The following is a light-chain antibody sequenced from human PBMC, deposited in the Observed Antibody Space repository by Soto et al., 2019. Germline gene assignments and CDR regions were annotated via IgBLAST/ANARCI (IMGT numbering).Light chain of an antibody. V-gene: IGLV1-40*01. CDR1: SSNIGADFD. CDR2: RND. CDR3: CSYAGPSTFVI. J-gene: IGLJ2*01. Sequence: QSVLTQPPSVSGAPGQTVTISCTGSSSNIGADFDVHWYQHLPGTAPKLLISRNDNRPSGVPDRFSGSKSGTSASLAITGLQVEDEADYYCCSYAGPSTFVIFGGGTKLTVL.